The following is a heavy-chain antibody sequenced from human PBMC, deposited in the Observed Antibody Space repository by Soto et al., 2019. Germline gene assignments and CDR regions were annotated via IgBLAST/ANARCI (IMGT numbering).Heavy chain of an antibody. Sequence: QVQLVESGGGVVQPGRSLRLSCAASGFTFSHFGMHWVRQAPGKGLESVAIIWYDGSHEYYADSVKGRFTISRDNSKNTLSLQMNRPTAEDTALYYCARDSAAGRGLDYWGQGTLVTVSS. CDR3: ARDSAAGRGLDY. D-gene: IGHD6-19*01. V-gene: IGHV3-33*01. CDR2: IWYDGSHE. CDR1: GFTFSHFG. J-gene: IGHJ4*02.